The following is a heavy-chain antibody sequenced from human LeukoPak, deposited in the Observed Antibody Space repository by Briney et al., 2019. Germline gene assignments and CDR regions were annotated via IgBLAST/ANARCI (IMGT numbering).Heavy chain of an antibody. CDR2: IYTSGST. D-gene: IGHD6-19*01. J-gene: IGHJ3*02. Sequence: SETLSLTCTVSGGSISNYYWSWIRQPAGKGLEWIGRIYTSGSTNYNPSLKSRVTMSVDTSKNQFSLKLSSVTAADTAVYYCARHMSSGWYVDPYDAFDIWGQGTMVTVSS. V-gene: IGHV4-4*07. CDR1: GGSISNYY. CDR3: ARHMSSGWYVDPYDAFDI.